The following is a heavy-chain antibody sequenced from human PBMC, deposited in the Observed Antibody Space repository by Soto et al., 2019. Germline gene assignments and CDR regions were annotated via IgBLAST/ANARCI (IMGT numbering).Heavy chain of an antibody. CDR1: GGSFSGYY. CDR2: INHSGST. Sequence: SETLSLTCAVYGGSFSGYYWSWIRQPPGKGLEWIGEINHSGSTNYNPSLKSRDTISVDTSKNQFSLKLSSVTAADTAVYYCARASFGVVIWFDPWGQGTLVTVS. CDR3: ARASFGVVIWFDP. D-gene: IGHD3-3*01. V-gene: IGHV4-34*01. J-gene: IGHJ5*02.